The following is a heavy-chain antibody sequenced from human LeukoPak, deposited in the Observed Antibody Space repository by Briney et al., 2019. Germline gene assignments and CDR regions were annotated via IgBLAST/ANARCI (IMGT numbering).Heavy chain of an antibody. CDR2: INPNSGGT. J-gene: IGHJ4*02. D-gene: IGHD2-2*02. CDR1: GYTFTGYY. CDR3: ARGCSSTSCYTAGEHFDY. V-gene: IGHV1-2*02. Sequence: ASVKVSCKASGYTFTGYYMHWVRQAPGQGLEWMGWINPNSGGTNYAQKFQGRVTMTRDTSISTAYMELSRLRSDDTAVYYCARGCSSTSCYTAGEHFDYWGQGTLVTVSS.